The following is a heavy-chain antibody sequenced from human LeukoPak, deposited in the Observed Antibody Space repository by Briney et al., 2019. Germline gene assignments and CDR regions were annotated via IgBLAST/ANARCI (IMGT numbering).Heavy chain of an antibody. D-gene: IGHD3-10*01. CDR1: GFTFSSYS. CDR3: ARDGMVRGVIIWDAFDI. CDR2: ISSSSSTI. J-gene: IGHJ3*02. Sequence: PGGSLRLSCAASGFTFSSYSMNWVRQAPGKGLEWVSYISSSSSTIYYADSVKGRFTISRDNAKNSLYPQMNSLRDEDTAVYYCARDGMVRGVIIWDAFDIWGQGTMVTVSS. V-gene: IGHV3-48*02.